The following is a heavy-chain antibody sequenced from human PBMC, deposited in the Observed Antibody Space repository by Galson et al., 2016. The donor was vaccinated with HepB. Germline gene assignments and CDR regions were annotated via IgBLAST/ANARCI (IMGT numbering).Heavy chain of an antibody. CDR3: ARGGQLIDS. D-gene: IGHD1-1*01. CDR1: NDSISSSYW. CDR2: IYHSGGT. V-gene: IGHV4-4*02. Sequence: SETLSLTCAVSNDSISSSYWWTWVRQPPGKGLERIGEIYHSGGTNYNSSLKSRVTISVDKSKNQFSLKLSSVSAADTAVYYCARGGQLIDSWGQGTLVTVSS. J-gene: IGHJ4*02.